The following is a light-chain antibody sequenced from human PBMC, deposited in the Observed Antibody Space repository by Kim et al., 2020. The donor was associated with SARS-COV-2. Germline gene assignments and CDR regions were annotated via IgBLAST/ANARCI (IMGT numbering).Light chain of an antibody. CDR2: AAS. V-gene: IGKV1-9*01. J-gene: IGKJ4*01. Sequence: DIQLTQSPSFLSASVGDRVTITCRASQGISSYLAWYQQKPGKAPKLLMYAASTLQNGVPSRFSGSGSGTEFTLTISSLQPEDFATYYCQQLNSYPRLTFGGGTKVDIK. CDR3: QQLNSYPRLT. CDR1: QGISSY.